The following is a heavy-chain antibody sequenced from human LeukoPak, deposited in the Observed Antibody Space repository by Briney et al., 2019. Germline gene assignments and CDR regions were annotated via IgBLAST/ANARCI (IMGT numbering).Heavy chain of an antibody. CDR2: IYYSGST. CDR3: ARDEKLRGALSKGGSNYYYYGMDV. V-gene: IGHV4-39*07. D-gene: IGHD1-26*01. J-gene: IGHJ6*02. Sequence: PSETLSLTCTVSGGSISSSSYYWGWIRQPPGKGLEWIGSIYYSGSTNYNPSLKSRVTISVDTSKNQFSLKLSSVTAADTAVYYCARDEKLRGALSKGGSNYYYYGMDVWGQGTTVTVSS. CDR1: GGSISSSSYY.